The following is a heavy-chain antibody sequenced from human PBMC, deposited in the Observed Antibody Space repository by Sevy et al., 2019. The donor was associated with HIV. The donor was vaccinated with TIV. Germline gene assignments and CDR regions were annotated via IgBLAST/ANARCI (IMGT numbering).Heavy chain of an antibody. J-gene: IGHJ4*02. CDR1: GFTFSNYG. D-gene: IGHD1-7*01. Sequence: GGSLRLSCAASGFTFSNYGMHWVRQAPGKGLEWVAVISYDGSIKYYADSVRGRFTISRDNSKNTLYLQMNSLRPEDTTLYFCAKDLGRLLELDYWGQGTLVTVSS. V-gene: IGHV3-30*18. CDR3: AKDLGRLLELDY. CDR2: ISYDGSIK.